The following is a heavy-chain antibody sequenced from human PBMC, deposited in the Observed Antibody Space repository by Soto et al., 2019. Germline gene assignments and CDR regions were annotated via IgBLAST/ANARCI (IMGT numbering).Heavy chain of an antibody. V-gene: IGHV3-30*18. CDR2: ISYDGSNK. CDR1: GFTFSSYG. D-gene: IGHD1-26*01. Sequence: QVQLVESGGGVVQPRRSLRLSCAASGFTFSSYGMHWVRQAPGKGLEWVAVISYDGSNKYYADSVKGRFTISRDNSKNTLYLQMNSLRAEDTAVYYCAKDQGEGWGQGTLVTVSS. CDR3: AKDQGEG. J-gene: IGHJ4*02.